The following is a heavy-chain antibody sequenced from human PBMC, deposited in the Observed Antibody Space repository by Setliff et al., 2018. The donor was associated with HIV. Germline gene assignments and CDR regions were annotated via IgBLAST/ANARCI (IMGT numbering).Heavy chain of an antibody. D-gene: IGHD6-19*01. CDR1: GFTFSTYS. Sequence: GGFLRLSCAASGFTFSTYSMNWVRQAPGKGLEWVSYISRSSNTVYYANSLKGRFTISSDNAKNSLYLQMNSLRVEDTAVYYCARASYSSGWYAAMDVWGKGTTVTVSS. CDR2: ISRSSNTV. J-gene: IGHJ6*03. V-gene: IGHV3-48*01. CDR3: ARASYSSGWYAAMDV.